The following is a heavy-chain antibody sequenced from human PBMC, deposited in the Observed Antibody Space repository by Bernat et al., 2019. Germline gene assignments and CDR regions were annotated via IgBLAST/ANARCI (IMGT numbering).Heavy chain of an antibody. CDR2: ITSDGSTT. CDR1: GFTFSSYW. D-gene: IGHD3-16*01. CDR3: TRDRVNTQGWGDWYYGMDV. Sequence: EVQLVESGGGLVQPGGSLRLSCAASGFTFSSYWMHWVRQAGKGLVWVSRITSDGSTTSYADSVKGRFTISRDNAKNTLYLQMSRLRAEDTAVYYCTRDRVNTQGWGDWYYGMDVWGQGTKVTVSS. V-gene: IGHV3-74*01. J-gene: IGHJ6*02.